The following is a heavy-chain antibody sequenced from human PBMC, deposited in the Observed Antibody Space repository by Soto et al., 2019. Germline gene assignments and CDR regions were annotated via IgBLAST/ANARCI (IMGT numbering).Heavy chain of an antibody. CDR2: IRCDGSEK. J-gene: IGHJ6*03. CDR3: ARDLGGRPCSGGSRYVPQTLNLNYYYYCYMDV. D-gene: IGHD2-15*01. V-gene: IGHV3-33*08. CDR1: GFTFSSSW. Sequence: GGSLRLSCAASGFTFSSSWMHWVCQAPEKGQEWATDIRCDGSEKYYADSVKGRFTISRDNSKNTLYLQMNSLRAEDTAVYYCARDLGGRPCSGGSRYVPQTLNLNYYYYCYMDVWGKGTTVTVSS.